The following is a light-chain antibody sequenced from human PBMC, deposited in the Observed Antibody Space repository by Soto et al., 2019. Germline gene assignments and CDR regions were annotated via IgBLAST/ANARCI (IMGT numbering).Light chain of an antibody. V-gene: IGKV1-5*03. CDR1: QTISSW. J-gene: IGKJ1*01. CDR3: LHSRT. CDR2: KAS. Sequence: DIQMTQSPSTLSGSVGDRVTITCRASQTISSWLAWYQQKPGKAPKLLIYKASNLETGVPSRFSGSGSGTEFTLTISSLQPDDVATYYCLHSRTCGQGTKVDIK.